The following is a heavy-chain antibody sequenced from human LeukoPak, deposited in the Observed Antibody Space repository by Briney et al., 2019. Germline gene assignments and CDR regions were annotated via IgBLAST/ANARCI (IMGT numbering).Heavy chain of an antibody. CDR3: ARADYYGSGSTNWFDP. D-gene: IGHD3-10*01. V-gene: IGHV4-34*01. CDR1: GGSFSGYY. CDR2: INHSGST. J-gene: IGHJ5*02. Sequence: SETLSVTCAVYGGSFSGYYWSWIRQPPGKGLEWIGEINHSGSTNYNPSLKSRVTISVDTSKNQFSLKLSSVTAADTAVYYCARADYYGSGSTNWFDPWGQGTLVTVSS.